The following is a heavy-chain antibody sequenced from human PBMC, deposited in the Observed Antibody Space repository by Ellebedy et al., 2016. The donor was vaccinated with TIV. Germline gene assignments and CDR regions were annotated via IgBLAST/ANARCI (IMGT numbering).Heavy chain of an antibody. CDR3: ARDHGGYRGYNYGWETGAFDI. J-gene: IGHJ3*02. V-gene: IGHV3-30*04. CDR1: GFTFSAYS. Sequence: GGSLRLSCAASGFTFSAYSMHWVRQAPGKGLEWVAVISYDATNTYYADSVKGRFTISKDSYKKPLYLQMNSLRVEDTAMYYCARDHGGYRGYNYGWETGAFDIWGQGTMVAVSS. CDR2: ISYDATNT. D-gene: IGHD5-12*01.